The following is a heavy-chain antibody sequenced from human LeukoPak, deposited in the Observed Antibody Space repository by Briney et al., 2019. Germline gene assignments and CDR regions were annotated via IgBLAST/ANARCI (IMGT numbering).Heavy chain of an antibody. V-gene: IGHV3-48*01. CDR3: AKVLSPMSWFDP. Sequence: GGSLRLSCAASGFTFSSYSMNWVRQAPGKGLEWVSYISSSSTIYYADSVKGRFTISRDNSKNTLYLQMNSLRAEDTAVYYCAKVLSPMSWFDPWGQGTLVTVSS. J-gene: IGHJ5*02. CDR1: GFTFSSYS. CDR2: ISSSSTI.